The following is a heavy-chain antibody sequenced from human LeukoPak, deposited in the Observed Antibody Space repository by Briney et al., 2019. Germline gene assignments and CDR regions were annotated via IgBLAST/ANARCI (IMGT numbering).Heavy chain of an antibody. CDR2: IYYSGST. Sequence: PSETLSLTCTVSGGSISSYYWSWIRQPPGKGLEWIGYIYYSGSTNYNPSLKSRVTISVDTSKNQFSLKLSSVTAADTAVYYCARAGRGVVATSYWGQGTLVTVSS. D-gene: IGHD5-12*01. CDR3: ARAGRGVVATSY. V-gene: IGHV4-59*01. J-gene: IGHJ4*02. CDR1: GGSISSYY.